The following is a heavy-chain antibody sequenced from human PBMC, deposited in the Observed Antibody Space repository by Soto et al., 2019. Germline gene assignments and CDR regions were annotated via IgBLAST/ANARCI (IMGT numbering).Heavy chain of an antibody. CDR2: IKSKTDGGTT. CDR3: TTDIVVVPAAMREALDAFDI. J-gene: IGHJ3*02. CDR1: GFTFSNAW. Sequence: GGSLRLSCAASGFTFSNAWMSWVRQAPGKGLEWVGRIKSKTDGGTTDYAAPVKGRLTISRDDSKNTLYLQMNSLKTEDTAVYYCTTDIVVVPAAMREALDAFDIWGQGTMVTVSS. V-gene: IGHV3-15*01. D-gene: IGHD2-2*01.